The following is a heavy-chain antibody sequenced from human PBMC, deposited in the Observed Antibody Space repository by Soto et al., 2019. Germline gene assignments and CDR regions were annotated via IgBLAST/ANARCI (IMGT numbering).Heavy chain of an antibody. J-gene: IGHJ6*02. V-gene: IGHV3-23*01. CDR1: GFSVSSHA. CDR3: TKSRRGILMVYGFGGMDV. D-gene: IGHD2-8*01. Sequence: GGSLRLSCAISGFSVSSHAMSWVRQAPGKGLEWVSSISGSGDGTYYGDSVKGRFTISRDSSSRTLYLQMNNLRGEDTAVYFCTKSRRGILMVYGFGGMDVWGQGTTVTVSS. CDR2: ISGSGDGT.